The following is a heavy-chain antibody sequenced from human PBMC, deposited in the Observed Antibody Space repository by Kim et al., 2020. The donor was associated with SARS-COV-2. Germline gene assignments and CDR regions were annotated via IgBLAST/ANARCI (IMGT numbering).Heavy chain of an antibody. CDR1: GGSVSGYY. J-gene: IGHJ4*02. D-gene: IGHD4-4*01. V-gene: IGHV4-59*02. Sequence: SETLSLTCTVSGGSVSGYYWTWIRQPPGKGLEWIGYIYYSGSTNYNPSLKSRLTISVDRSKNQFSLKLSSVTAADTAVYYCARWAYSNRVENWGQGTLVTVSS. CDR3: ARWAYSNRVEN. CDR2: IYYSGST.